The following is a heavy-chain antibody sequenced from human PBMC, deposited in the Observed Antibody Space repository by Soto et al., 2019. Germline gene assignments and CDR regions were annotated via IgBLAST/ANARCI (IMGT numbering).Heavy chain of an antibody. D-gene: IGHD5-18*01. CDR3: ARACGFSYGSRFDY. Sequence: QVQLVESGGGVVQPGRSLRLSCAASGFTFSTYPIHWVRQAPGKGLEWVALISSDEGIKYYAGFVKGRFTISRDNSKNTVSLQMNSLRAEDTAVYYFARACGFSYGSRFDYWGQGTLVTVSS. J-gene: IGHJ4*02. CDR2: ISSDEGIK. V-gene: IGHV3-30-3*01. CDR1: GFTFSTYP.